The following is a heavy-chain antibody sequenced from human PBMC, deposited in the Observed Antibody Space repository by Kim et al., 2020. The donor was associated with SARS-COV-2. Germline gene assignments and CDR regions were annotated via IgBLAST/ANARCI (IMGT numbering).Heavy chain of an antibody. CDR2: ISYDGSNK. Sequence: GGSLRLSCAASVFTFGSYGMHWVRQAPGKGLEWVAVISYDGSNKYYADSVKGRFTISRDNSKNTLYLQMNSLIAEDTAVYYCAKDHDGAYCGGDCYHRYYYYGMDVWGQGTTVTVSS. J-gene: IGHJ6*02. V-gene: IGHV3-30*18. D-gene: IGHD2-21*02. CDR1: VFTFGSYG. CDR3: AKDHDGAYCGGDCYHRYYYYGMDV.